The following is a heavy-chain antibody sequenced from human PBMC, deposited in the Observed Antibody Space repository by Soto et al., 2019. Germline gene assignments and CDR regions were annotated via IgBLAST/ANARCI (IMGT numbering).Heavy chain of an antibody. V-gene: IGHV3-23*01. Sequence: EVQLLESGGGLVQPGWSLRLSCAASGFTFSSYAMSWVRQAPGKGLEWVSAIRGSGGSTYYADCGKGRFTISKDNSTNPLYLQMNRLRAEDTAVYYCDKSYEEYYDACYMDVWGKGTTVTVSS. CDR3: DKSYEEYYDACYMDV. CDR1: GFTFSSYA. D-gene: IGHD3-3*01. J-gene: IGHJ6*03. CDR2: IRGSGGST.